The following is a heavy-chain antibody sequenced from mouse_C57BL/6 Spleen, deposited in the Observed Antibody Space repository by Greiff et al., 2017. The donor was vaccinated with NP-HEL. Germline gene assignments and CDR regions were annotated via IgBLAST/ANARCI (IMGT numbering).Heavy chain of an antibody. Sequence: QVQLQQSGAELMKPGASVKLSCKATGYTFTGYWIEWVKQRPGHGLEWIGEILPGSGSTNYNEKFKGKATFTADTSSNTAYMQLSSLTTADSAIDYCARKGTTVNRYYFDYWGQGTTLTVSS. CDR1: GYTFTGYW. J-gene: IGHJ2*01. D-gene: IGHD1-1*01. V-gene: IGHV1-9*01. CDR2: ILPGSGST. CDR3: ARKGTTVNRYYFDY.